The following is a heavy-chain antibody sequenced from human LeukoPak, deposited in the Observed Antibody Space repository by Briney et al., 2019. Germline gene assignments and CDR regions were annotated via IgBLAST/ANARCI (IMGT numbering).Heavy chain of an antibody. Sequence: GGSLRLSCAASGFTFSSYWMHWVRQAPGKGLVWVSRINSDGSSTSYADSVKGRFTISRDNAKNTLYLQMNSLRAEDTAVYYCARAEVVFGVVIPFDYWGQGTLVTVSS. V-gene: IGHV3-74*01. J-gene: IGHJ4*02. CDR2: INSDGSST. CDR1: GFTFSSYW. CDR3: ARAEVVFGVVIPFDY. D-gene: IGHD3-3*01.